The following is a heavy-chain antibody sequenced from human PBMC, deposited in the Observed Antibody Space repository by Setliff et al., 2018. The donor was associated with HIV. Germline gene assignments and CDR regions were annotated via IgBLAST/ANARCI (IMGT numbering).Heavy chain of an antibody. V-gene: IGHV4-59*01. CDR1: GASISSNT. CDR3: ARGGTSSNRFGP. Sequence: SETLSLTCIVSGASISSNTWSWIRQAPGKGLQWIGFIYNSVTTNYNPSLKSRVTISLDTSKNQFSLKLTSVTAADTAVYYCARGGTSSNRFGPWGQGTLVTVS. CDR2: IYNSVTT. D-gene: IGHD2-2*01. J-gene: IGHJ5*02.